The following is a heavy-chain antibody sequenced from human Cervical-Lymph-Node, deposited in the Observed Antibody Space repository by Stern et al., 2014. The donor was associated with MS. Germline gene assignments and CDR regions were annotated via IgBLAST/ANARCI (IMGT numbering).Heavy chain of an antibody. J-gene: IGHJ4*02. CDR2: IVPMFGTA. D-gene: IGHD5-18*01. CDR3: AREGGYHTPYFDY. CDR1: GGTFSNYA. V-gene: IGHV1-69*01. Sequence: VQLVQSGAEVKKPGSSVTVSCKASGGTFSNYAINWVRQAPGQGLAWMGDIVPMFGTANYAQKFQGRVTITADESTSTAYMELTSLRSEDTAVYYCAREGGYHTPYFDYWGQGSLVTVSS.